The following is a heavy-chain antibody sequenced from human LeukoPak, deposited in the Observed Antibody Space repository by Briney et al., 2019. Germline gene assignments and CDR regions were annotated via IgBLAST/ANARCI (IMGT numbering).Heavy chain of an antibody. Sequence: ASVKVSYKASGYTFTGYYMHWVRQAPGQGLEWMGWINPNSGGTNYAQKFQGRVTMTRDTSISTAYMELSRLRSDDTAVYYCARDKGVYYDSSGYYTGGQGTLVTVSS. V-gene: IGHV1-2*02. J-gene: IGHJ4*02. CDR2: INPNSGGT. CDR3: ARDKGVYYDSSGYYT. D-gene: IGHD3-22*01. CDR1: GYTFTGYY.